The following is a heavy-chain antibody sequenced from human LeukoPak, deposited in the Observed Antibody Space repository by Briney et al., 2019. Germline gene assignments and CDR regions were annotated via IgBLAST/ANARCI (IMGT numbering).Heavy chain of an antibody. J-gene: IGHJ4*02. CDR3: ARVVGAYYFDY. V-gene: IGHV3-30*04. Sequence: DSVKGRFTISRDNSKNTLYLQMNSLRTEDTAVYYCARVVGAYYFDYWGQGTLVTVSS. D-gene: IGHD1-26*01.